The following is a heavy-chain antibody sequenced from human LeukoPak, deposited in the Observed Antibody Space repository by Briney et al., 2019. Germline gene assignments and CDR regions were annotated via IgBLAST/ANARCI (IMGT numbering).Heavy chain of an antibody. CDR1: GGSISSYY. CDR3: ARHLSGSSDLHAFDI. J-gene: IGHJ3*02. Sequence: PSETLSLTCTVSGGSISSYYWSWIRQPPGKGLEWIGYIYYSGSTNYNPSLKSRVTISVDTSKNQFSLKLSSVTAADTAVYYCARHLSGSSDLHAFDIWGQGTMVTVSS. V-gene: IGHV4-59*08. CDR2: IYYSGST. D-gene: IGHD2-15*01.